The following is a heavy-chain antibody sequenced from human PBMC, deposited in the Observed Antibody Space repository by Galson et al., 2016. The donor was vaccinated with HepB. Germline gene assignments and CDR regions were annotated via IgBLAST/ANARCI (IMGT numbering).Heavy chain of an antibody. CDR1: GASITNSNYY. D-gene: IGHD3-16*01. V-gene: IGHV4-39*07. CDR3: ASGSNYDHFDY. J-gene: IGHJ4*02. CDR2: IYYSGAS. Sequence: LTCTVSGASITNSNYYWGWIRQPPGKGPEWIGTIYYSGASYYNPSLKTRVTVSDTAKDQFSLKVTSVTAADTAVYFCASGSNYDHFDYWGQGTLVTVSS.